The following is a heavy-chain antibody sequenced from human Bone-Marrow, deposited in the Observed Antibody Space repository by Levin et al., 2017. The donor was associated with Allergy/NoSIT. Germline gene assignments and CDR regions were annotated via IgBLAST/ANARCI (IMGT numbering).Heavy chain of an antibody. Sequence: PGGSLRLSCAAAGIIFSSYGMSWVRQAPGKGLEWVAIISHDGNNRDYADSVKGRFTISRDNSKNTLFLQMNNLRPEDTAVYYCARGDWDVDILTTVVFEYWGQGTLVTVSS. J-gene: IGHJ4*02. CDR3: ARGDWDVDILTTVVFEY. V-gene: IGHV3-30*04. CDR1: GIIFSSYG. CDR2: ISHDGNNR. D-gene: IGHD3-9*01.